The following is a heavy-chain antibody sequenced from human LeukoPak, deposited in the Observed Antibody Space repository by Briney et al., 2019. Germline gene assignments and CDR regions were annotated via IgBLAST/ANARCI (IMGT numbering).Heavy chain of an antibody. CDR1: GASISSYY. Sequence: PSETLSLTCTVSGASISSYYWSWIRQPPGKGLEWIGYIHDSGSTNYNPSLKSRVTMSVDTSKNQFSLKLSSETAADTAVYYCARHSGSYGGALDIWGQGTMVTVSS. CDR2: IHDSGST. J-gene: IGHJ3*02. CDR3: ARHSGSYGGALDI. V-gene: IGHV4-59*08. D-gene: IGHD1-26*01.